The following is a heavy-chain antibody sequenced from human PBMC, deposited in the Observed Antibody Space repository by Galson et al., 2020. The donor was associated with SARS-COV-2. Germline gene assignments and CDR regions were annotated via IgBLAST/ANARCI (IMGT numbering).Heavy chain of an antibody. CDR3: AREKGGKVVANLDY. Sequence: GESLKISCKASGYTFTGYYMHWVRQAPGQGLEWMGWININNGGTSYAQKFQGRVTMTRDTSISTAYMELSRLRSDDTAVYYCAREKGGKVVANLDYWGQGTLVTVSA. J-gene: IGHJ4*02. CDR2: ININNGGT. D-gene: IGHD6-19*01. V-gene: IGHV1-2*02. CDR1: GYTFTGYY.